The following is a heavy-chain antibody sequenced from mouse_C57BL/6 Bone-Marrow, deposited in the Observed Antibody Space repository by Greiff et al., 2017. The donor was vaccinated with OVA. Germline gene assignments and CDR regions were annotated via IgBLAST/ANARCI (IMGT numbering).Heavy chain of an antibody. Sequence: QVQLKQSGPGLVQPSQSLSITCTVSGFSLTSYGVHWVRQPPGKGLEWLGVIWSGGSPDYNAAFISRLSISKDNSKSQVFFKMNSLQADDTAIYYCAKNYYGSRNYAMDYWGQGTSVTVSS. V-gene: IGHV2-4*01. CDR3: AKNYYGSRNYAMDY. CDR1: GFSLTSYG. J-gene: IGHJ4*01. CDR2: IWSGGSP. D-gene: IGHD1-1*01.